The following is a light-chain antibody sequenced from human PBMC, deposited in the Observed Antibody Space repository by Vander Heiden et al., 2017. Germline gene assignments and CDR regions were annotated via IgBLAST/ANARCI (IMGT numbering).Light chain of an antibody. J-gene: IGKJ1*01. V-gene: IGKV3-15*01. CDR3: QQYNNWPLT. CDR1: QSVSSN. CDR2: GET. Sequence: DIVMTQSPATLSVSPGERATLSCRASQSVSSNLAWYQQKPGQAPRLLIYGETTRATGIPARFSGSVSGTEFTLTISSLQSEDFAVYYCQQYNNWPLTFGQGTKVEIK.